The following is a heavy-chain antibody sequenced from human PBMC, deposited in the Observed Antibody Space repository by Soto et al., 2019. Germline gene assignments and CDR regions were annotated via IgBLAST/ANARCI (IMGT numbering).Heavy chain of an antibody. D-gene: IGHD3-16*01. CDR2: IKTDGSII. V-gene: IGHV3-74*03. J-gene: IGHJ2*01. Sequence: EVQLVESGGGLVQPGGSLRLSCAASGFSLSDYWMHWVSQAPGKGLVWVSRIKTDGSIITYADSVKGRFTISRDNAKNTLYLKRNSLRAEDPVVYHRARLRQGARHVDLWGRATLVSVPS. CDR1: GFSLSDYW. CDR3: ARLRQGARHVDL.